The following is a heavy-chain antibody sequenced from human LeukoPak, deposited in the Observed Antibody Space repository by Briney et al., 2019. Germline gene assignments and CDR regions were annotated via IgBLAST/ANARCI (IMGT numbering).Heavy chain of an antibody. V-gene: IGHV3-30*18. CDR3: AKDRKAYYYGSGSYYDY. CDR2: FSYDGSNK. Sequence: GGSLSSSCAASGFTSSSLGRQGLPQAQGRGWGGGVIFSYDGSNKYYAHSVKGRFTISRDNSKNTLYLQMNSLRAEDTAVYYCAKDRKAYYYGSGSYYDYWGQGTLVTVSS. CDR1: GFTSSSLG. J-gene: IGHJ4*02. D-gene: IGHD3-10*01.